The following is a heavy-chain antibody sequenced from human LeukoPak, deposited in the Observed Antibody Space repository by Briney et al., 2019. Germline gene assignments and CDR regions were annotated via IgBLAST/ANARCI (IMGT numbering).Heavy chain of an antibody. J-gene: IGHJ5*02. CDR3: AKEGTARPKQTTFDP. D-gene: IGHD1/OR15-1a*01. V-gene: IGHV3-23*01. CDR2: ISGSGGST. CDR1: GFTFSSYA. Sequence: GGSLRLSCAASGFTFSSYAMSWVRQVPGKGLEWVSAISGSGGSTYYADSVKGRFTISRDNSKNTLYLQVNSLRAEDTAVYYCAKEGTARPKQTTFDPWGQGTMVTVSS.